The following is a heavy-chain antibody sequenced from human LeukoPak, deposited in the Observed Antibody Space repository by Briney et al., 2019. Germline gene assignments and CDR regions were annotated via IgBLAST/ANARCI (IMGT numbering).Heavy chain of an antibody. CDR1: GYTFTSYG. D-gene: IGHD3-22*01. CDR2: IIPILGIA. J-gene: IGHJ4*02. CDR3: ARDRRNYYDSSGYFH. Sequence: GASVKVSCRASGYTFTSYGISWVRQAPGQGLEWMGRIIPILGIANYAQKFQGRVTITADKSTSTAYMELSSLRSEDTAVYYCARDRRNYYDSSGYFHWGQGTLVTVSS. V-gene: IGHV1-69*04.